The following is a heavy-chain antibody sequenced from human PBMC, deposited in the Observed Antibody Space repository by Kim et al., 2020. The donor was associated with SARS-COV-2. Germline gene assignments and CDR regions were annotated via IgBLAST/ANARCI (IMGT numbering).Heavy chain of an antibody. CDR1: EYNFTAYY. CDR3: SREDWIIAARAPTY. Sequence: ASVKVSCKASEYNFTAYYIHWWRQAPGQGPEWMGRIHPDTGDTKGSQKFQGRITMTRDRSITTLYMELNNLKSDDTAVYYCSREDWIIAARAPTYWGQGTRVTLSS. CDR2: IHPDTGDT. D-gene: IGHD6-6*01. V-gene: IGHV1-2*06. J-gene: IGHJ4*02.